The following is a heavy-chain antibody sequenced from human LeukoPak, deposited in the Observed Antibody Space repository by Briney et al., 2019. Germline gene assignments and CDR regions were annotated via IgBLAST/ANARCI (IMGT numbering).Heavy chain of an antibody. Sequence: PGGSLRLSCAASGFTFSTYAMHWVRQAPGKGLEFVAAISSNGGATYYADSVKGRFTISRDNSETTLYLQMGSLRPEDMAVYYCAKVLGPIPAGYFDYWGQGTLVTVSS. J-gene: IGHJ4*02. CDR1: GFTFSTYA. V-gene: IGHV3-64*02. CDR2: ISSNGGAT. CDR3: AKVLGPIPAGYFDY.